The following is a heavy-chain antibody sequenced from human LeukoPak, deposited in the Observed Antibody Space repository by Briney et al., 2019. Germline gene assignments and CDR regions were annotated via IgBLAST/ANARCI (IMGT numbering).Heavy chain of an antibody. CDR1: GGSVSSGSYY. CDR2: IYYSGST. D-gene: IGHD1-26*01. Sequence: SETLSLTCTVSGGSVSSGSYYWSWIRQPPGKGLEWIGYIYYSGSTNYNPSLKSRVTISVDTSKNQFSLKLSSVTAADTAVYYCARGTSGSYLSGFGCWGQGTLVTVSS. CDR3: ARGTSGSYLSGFGC. J-gene: IGHJ4*02. V-gene: IGHV4-61*01.